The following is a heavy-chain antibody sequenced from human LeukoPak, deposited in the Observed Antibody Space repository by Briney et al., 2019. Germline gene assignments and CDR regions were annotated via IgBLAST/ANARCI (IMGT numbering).Heavy chain of an antibody. D-gene: IGHD3-22*01. Sequence: ASVTVSCKASGYTFTSYGISWVRQAPGQGLEWMGWISAYNGNTNYAQKLQGRVTMTTDTSTSTAYMELRSLRSDDTAVYYCARGDYYDSSGYPRYWGQGTLVTVSS. CDR1: GYTFTSYG. J-gene: IGHJ4*02. V-gene: IGHV1-18*01. CDR3: ARGDYYDSSGYPRY. CDR2: ISAYNGNT.